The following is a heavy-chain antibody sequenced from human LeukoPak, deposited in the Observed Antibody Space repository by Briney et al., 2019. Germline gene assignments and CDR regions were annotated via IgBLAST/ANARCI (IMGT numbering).Heavy chain of an antibody. CDR2: ISAYNGNT. D-gene: IGHD3-22*01. CDR3: ARRPSNYYDSNDFYWDNWFDP. Sequence: ASVKVSCKASGYTFTSYGISWVRQAPGQGLEWMGWISAYNGNTNYAQKLQGRVTMTTDTSTSTAYMELRSLRSDDTAVYYCARRPSNYYDSNDFYWDNWFDPWGQGILVTVSS. CDR1: GYTFTSYG. J-gene: IGHJ5*02. V-gene: IGHV1-18*01.